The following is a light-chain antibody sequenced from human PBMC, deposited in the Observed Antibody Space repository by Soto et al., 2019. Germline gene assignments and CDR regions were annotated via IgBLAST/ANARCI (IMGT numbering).Light chain of an antibody. J-gene: IGKJ4*01. CDR1: QGISSH. CDR2: TDS. V-gene: IGKV1-8*01. CDR3: HQYFSFPRT. Sequence: AIRMTQSPSSFSASTGDRVTITCRASQGISSHLAWYQVRAGKAPRLLIYTDSYLESGGPSRFSGSGSGTDFALTISSLQCGDFAVDYCHQYFSFPRTFGGGTKVEIK.